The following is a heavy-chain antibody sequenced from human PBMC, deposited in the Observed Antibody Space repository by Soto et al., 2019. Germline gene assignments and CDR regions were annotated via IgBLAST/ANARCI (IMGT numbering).Heavy chain of an antibody. D-gene: IGHD3-10*02. Sequence: ASVKFSCNASGYSFTSYGINWVRQAPGQGLECRVWIIAKHGSTHYXXKLQGRGXXTADTSRSTAXKELRXVTSDDTAVYYCTRDMLKQPLAGFQDNWFDPXX. CDR1: GYSFTSYG. V-gene: IGHV1-18*01. CDR2: IIAKHGST. CDR3: TRDMLKQPLAGFQDNWFDP. J-gene: IGHJ5*02.